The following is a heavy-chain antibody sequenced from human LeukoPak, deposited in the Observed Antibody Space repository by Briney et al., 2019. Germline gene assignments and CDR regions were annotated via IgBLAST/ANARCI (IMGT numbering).Heavy chain of an antibody. D-gene: IGHD6-19*01. CDR2: IKQDGSEK. CDR3: ARGGYSSGWYPGYYYYYMDV. J-gene: IGHJ6*03. Sequence: AGGSLRLSCAASGFTFSSYGMSWVRQAPGKGLEWVANIKQDGSEKYYVDSVKGRFTISRDNAKNSLYLQMNSLRAEDTAAYYCARGGYSSGWYPGYYYYYMDVWGKGTTVTISS. V-gene: IGHV3-7*01. CDR1: GFTFSSYG.